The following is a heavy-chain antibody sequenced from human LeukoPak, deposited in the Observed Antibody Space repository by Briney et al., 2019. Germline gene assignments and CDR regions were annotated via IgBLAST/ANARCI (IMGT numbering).Heavy chain of an antibody. CDR2: ISSSSSTI. D-gene: IGHD1-26*01. CDR3: ARDEGGSGSYYFY. V-gene: IGHV3-48*02. Sequence: GGSLRLSCAASGFTFSSYSMNWVRRAAGKGLEWVSYISSSSSTIYYADSVKGRFIISRDNAKNSLYLRMNSLRDEDTAVYYCARDEGGSGSYYFYWGQGTLVTVSS. J-gene: IGHJ4*02. CDR1: GFTFSSYS.